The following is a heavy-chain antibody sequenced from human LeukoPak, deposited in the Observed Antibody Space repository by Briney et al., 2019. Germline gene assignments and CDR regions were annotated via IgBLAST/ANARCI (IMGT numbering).Heavy chain of an antibody. CDR1: GFTFSSYS. CDR2: ISSSSSYI. V-gene: IGHV3-21*01. J-gene: IGHJ4*02. Sequence: GGSLRLSCAASGFTFSSYSMNWVRQAPGKGLEWVSSISSSSSYIYYADSVKGRFTISRDNAKNSLYLQMNSLRAEDTAVYYCARDTHNSDYFDYWGQGTLVTVSS. D-gene: IGHD3-16*01. CDR3: ARDTHNSDYFDY.